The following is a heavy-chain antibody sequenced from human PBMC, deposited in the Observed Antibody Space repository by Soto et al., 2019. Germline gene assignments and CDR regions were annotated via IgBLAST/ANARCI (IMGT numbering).Heavy chain of an antibody. CDR2: IIPIFASA. J-gene: IGHJ5*02. CDR1: GGTFSNYA. V-gene: IGHV1-69*15. CDR3: AKDGGKDGYFGNWYDP. Sequence: QVQLVQSGAEVKKPGSSVKVSCKASGGTFSNYAITWVRQTTGQGLERMGRIIPIFASANFAQKFQGRVTLTADESTTTVYMELSSLRSDDTAVYYCAKDGGKDGYFGNWYDPWGQGTLVTVSS. D-gene: IGHD5-12*01.